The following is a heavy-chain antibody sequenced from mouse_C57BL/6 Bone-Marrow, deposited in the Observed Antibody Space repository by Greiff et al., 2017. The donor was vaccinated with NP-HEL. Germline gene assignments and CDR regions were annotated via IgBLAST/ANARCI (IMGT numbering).Heavy chain of an antibody. J-gene: IGHJ3*01. V-gene: IGHV1-81*01. D-gene: IGHD4-1*01. CDR3: ARSWDWFAY. CDR2: IYPRSGNT. CDR1: GYTFTSYG. Sequence: QVHVKQSGAELARPGASVKLSCKASGYTFTSYGISWVKQRTGQGLEWIGEIYPRSGNTYYNEKFKGKATLTADKSSSTAYMELRSLTSEDSAVYFCARSWDWFAYWGQGTLVTVSA.